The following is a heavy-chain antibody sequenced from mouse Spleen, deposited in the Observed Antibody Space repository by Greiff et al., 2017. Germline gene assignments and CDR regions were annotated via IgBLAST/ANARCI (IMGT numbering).Heavy chain of an antibody. V-gene: IGHV1-52*01. CDR3: ARSGGRQAWFAY. J-gene: IGHJ3*01. CDR2: IDPSDSET. D-gene: IGHD1-2*01. CDR1: GYTFTSYW. Sequence: QVQLQRPGAELVRPGSSVKLSCKASGYTFTSYWMHWVKQRPIQGLEWIGNIDPSDSETHYNQKFKDKATLTVDKSSSTAYMQLSSLTSEDSAVYYCARSGGRQAWFAYWGQGTLVTVSA.